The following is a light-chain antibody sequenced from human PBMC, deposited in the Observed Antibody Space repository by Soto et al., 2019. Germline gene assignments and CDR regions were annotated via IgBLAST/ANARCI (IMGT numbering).Light chain of an antibody. CDR3: HQYGTSPQT. CDR1: QSVSNTH. CDR2: DAS. V-gene: IGKV3-20*01. J-gene: IGKJ1*01. Sequence: EIVLTQSPGALSLSPGESATLSCRASQSVSNTHVAWYQQRPGQAPRLLIYDASRRDIGVPDRFSGSGSGTDFTLTISGLEPEDFAVYFCHQYGTSPQTFRQGTKVEIK.